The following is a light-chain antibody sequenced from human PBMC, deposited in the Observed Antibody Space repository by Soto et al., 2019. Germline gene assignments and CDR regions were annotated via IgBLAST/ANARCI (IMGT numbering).Light chain of an antibody. V-gene: IGKV3-20*01. CDR1: QSVSNNY. CDR2: GAS. Sequence: EIVLTQSPGTLSLSPGERATLSCRASQSVSNNYLAWYQQKPGQAPRLLISGASNRATGIPDRFSGSGSGTDFTLAISRLEPEDFAVYYCQQYGNSYTFGQGTKLEI. J-gene: IGKJ2*01. CDR3: QQYGNSYT.